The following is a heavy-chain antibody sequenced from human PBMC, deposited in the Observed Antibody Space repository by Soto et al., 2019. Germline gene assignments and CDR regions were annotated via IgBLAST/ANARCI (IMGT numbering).Heavy chain of an antibody. CDR3: ASESFNTGLDAFDI. CDR2: ISTSGSTI. Sequence: GSLRLSCAASGFTFSDYYMSWIRQAPGKGLEWVSYISTSGSTINYADSVKGRFTISRDNAKNSLYLQMNSLRAEDTAVYYCASESFNTGLDAFDIWGQGTMVTVSS. J-gene: IGHJ3*02. V-gene: IGHV3-11*01. CDR1: GFTFSDYY. D-gene: IGHD2-2*02.